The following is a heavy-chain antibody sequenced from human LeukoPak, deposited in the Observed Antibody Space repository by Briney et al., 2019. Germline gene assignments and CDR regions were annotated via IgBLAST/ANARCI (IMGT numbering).Heavy chain of an antibody. V-gene: IGHV1-69*02. J-gene: IGHJ2*01. CDR1: GGTFTSYT. D-gene: IGHD4-23*01. Sequence: GASVKVSCKASGGTFTSYTISWVRQAPGQGLEWMGRIIPILGIANYAQKFPGRVTITADKSTSTAYMELSSLRSEDTAVYYCATRIGGNSDWYFDLWGRGTLVTVSS. CDR3: ATRIGGNSDWYFDL. CDR2: IIPILGIA.